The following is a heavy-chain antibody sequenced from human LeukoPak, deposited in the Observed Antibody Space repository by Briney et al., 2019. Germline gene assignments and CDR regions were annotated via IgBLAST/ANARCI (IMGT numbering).Heavy chain of an antibody. J-gene: IGHJ4*02. CDR3: ARVFRYYYGSGIIG. CDR2: ISADNGNT. V-gene: IGHV1-18*01. Sequence: ASVKVSCKASGYTFTSYGVSWVRQAPGQGLEWMGWISADNGNTNYAQKLQGRVTMTTDTSTSTAYMELSRLRSDDTAVYYCARVFRYYYGSGIIGWGQGTLVTVSS. D-gene: IGHD3-10*01. CDR1: GYTFTSYG.